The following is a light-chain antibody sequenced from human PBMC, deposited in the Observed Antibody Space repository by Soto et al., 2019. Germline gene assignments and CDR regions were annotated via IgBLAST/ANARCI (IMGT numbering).Light chain of an antibody. Sequence: QSVLTQPTSASGTPGQRVTISCYGSSSNIGSNYVYWYQQLPGTAPKLLIYRNNQRPSGVPDRFSGSKSGTSASLAISGLRSEDEADYYCAAWDDSPSGYVFGTGTKVTVL. V-gene: IGLV1-47*01. CDR1: SSNIGSNY. J-gene: IGLJ1*01. CDR3: AAWDDSPSGYV. CDR2: RNN.